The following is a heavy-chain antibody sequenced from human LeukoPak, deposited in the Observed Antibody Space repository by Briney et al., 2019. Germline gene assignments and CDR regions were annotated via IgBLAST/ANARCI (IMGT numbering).Heavy chain of an antibody. Sequence: PGGSLRLSCAASGFTFDDYGMSWVRQAPGKGLEWVSGINWNGGSTGYADSVKGRFTISRDNAKNSLYLQMNSLRAEDTAVYYCARKEPIAAAALYYYDSSGYYYWGQGTLVTVSS. CDR2: INWNGGST. D-gene: IGHD3-22*01. CDR3: ARKEPIAAAALYYYDSSGYYY. J-gene: IGHJ4*02. CDR1: GFTFDDYG. V-gene: IGHV3-20*04.